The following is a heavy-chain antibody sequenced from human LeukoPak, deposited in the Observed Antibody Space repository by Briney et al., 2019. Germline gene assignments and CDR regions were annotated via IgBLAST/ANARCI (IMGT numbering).Heavy chain of an antibody. CDR1: GYTFTNYD. CDR2: MNPNSGNT. Sequence: ASVKVSCKTSGYTFTNYDINWVRQATGQGLEWTGWMNPNSGNTGYAQKFQGRVTMTEDTSTDTAYMELSSLRSEDTAVYYCATAQKGGRGYYYDSSGYYYDDYWGQGTLVTVSS. V-gene: IGHV1-8*01. J-gene: IGHJ4*02. CDR3: ATAQKGGRGYYYDSSGYYYDDY. D-gene: IGHD3-22*01.